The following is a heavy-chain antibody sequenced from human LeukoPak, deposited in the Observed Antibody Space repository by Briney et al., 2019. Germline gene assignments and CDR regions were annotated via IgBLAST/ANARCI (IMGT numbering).Heavy chain of an antibody. CDR2: INAGNGNT. V-gene: IGHV1-3*01. D-gene: IGHD4-17*01. Sequence: ASVNVSCTASGYTFTSYAMHWVRQAPGQRLEWMGWINAGNGNTKYSQKLQGRITITRDTSASTAYMELSSLRSEDTAVYYCARNGQGGYGDYVGQPDYWGQGTLVTVSS. CDR1: GYTFTSYA. CDR3: ARNGQGGYGDYVGQPDY. J-gene: IGHJ4*02.